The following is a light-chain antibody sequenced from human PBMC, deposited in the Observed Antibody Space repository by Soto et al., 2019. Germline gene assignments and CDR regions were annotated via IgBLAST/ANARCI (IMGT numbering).Light chain of an antibody. CDR2: GAS. J-gene: IGKJ1*01. V-gene: IGKV3-20*01. CDR1: QSVSNND. Sequence: EIVMTQSPATLSLSPWERATLSCGASQSVSNNDLACYQQKPGQAPRLLIYGASNRATGIPDMFSGSGSGTDFTLTISRLEPEDFAVYYCQQYGSSGTFGQGTKVDIK. CDR3: QQYGSSGT.